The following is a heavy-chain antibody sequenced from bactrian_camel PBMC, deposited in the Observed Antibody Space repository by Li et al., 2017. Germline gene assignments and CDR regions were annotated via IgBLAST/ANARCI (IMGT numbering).Heavy chain of an antibody. CDR2: TFVDGSQT. J-gene: IGHJ6*01. CDR1: GFTFRSYY. CDR3: VRDLGTTGWYFDN. D-gene: IGHD5*01. Sequence: VQLVESGGSLVQPGGSLRLSCAADGFTFRSYYMTWVRQVPGKGMEWVSSTFVDGSQTYYADFVKGRFTISRDTAKNTVYLQMNSVKPEDTAVYYCVRDLGTTGWYFDNWGQGTQVTVS. V-gene: IGHV3S6*01.